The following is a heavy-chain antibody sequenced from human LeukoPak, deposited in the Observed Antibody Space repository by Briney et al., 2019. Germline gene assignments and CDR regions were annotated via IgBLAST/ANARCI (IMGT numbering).Heavy chain of an antibody. CDR3: ARHLTGYSDAFDI. J-gene: IGHJ3*02. Sequence: ASVKVSCKASGYTFTGYYMHWVRQAPGQGLEWMGWINPNSGGTNYAQKFQGRVTMTRDTSISTAYMEPSRLRSDDTAVYYCARHLTGYSDAFDIWGQGTMVTVSS. V-gene: IGHV1-2*02. CDR2: INPNSGGT. CDR1: GYTFTGYY. D-gene: IGHD3-9*01.